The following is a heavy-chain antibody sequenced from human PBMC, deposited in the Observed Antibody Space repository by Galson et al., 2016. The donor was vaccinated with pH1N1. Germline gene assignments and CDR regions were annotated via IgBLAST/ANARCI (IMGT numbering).Heavy chain of an antibody. Sequence: LSLTCTFSGGSINNYYWSWIRPPPGRGLEWIGFVHSNGATNYKPSLKSRLTMSIDTSKNQFSLRLSSVTAADTAIYYCTRGRASSGERVFDYWGQGALVTVSS. CDR3: TRGRASSGERVFDY. CDR1: GGSINNYY. CDR2: VHSNGAT. J-gene: IGHJ4*02. V-gene: IGHV4-4*09. D-gene: IGHD3-16*01.